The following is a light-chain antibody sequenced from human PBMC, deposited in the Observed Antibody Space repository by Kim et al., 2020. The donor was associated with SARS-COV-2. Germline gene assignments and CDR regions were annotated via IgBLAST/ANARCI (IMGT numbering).Light chain of an antibody. CDR3: ATWDVSLDAWV. V-gene: IGLV1-44*01. CDR2: NDH. J-gene: IGLJ3*02. CDR1: GSNIGRQF. Sequence: GQRRTVPFSGSGSNIGRQFVNWFQKSPGTAPPVFIYNDHQRPSGVPDRFSGSRSGTSASLAISGLQSEDEADYYCATWDVSLDAWVFGGGTQLTVL.